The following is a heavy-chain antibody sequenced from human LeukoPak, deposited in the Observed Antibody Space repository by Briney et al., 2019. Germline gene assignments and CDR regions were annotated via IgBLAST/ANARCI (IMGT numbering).Heavy chain of an antibody. D-gene: IGHD5-12*01. Sequence: ASVKVSCKASGGTFSSYAISWVRQAPGQGLEWMGIINPSGGSTSYAQKFQGRVTMTRDTSTSTVYMELSSLRSEDTAVYYCAKDYSGYDKWGQGTLVTVSS. V-gene: IGHV1-46*01. CDR2: INPSGGST. CDR1: GGTFSSYA. CDR3: AKDYSGYDK. J-gene: IGHJ4*02.